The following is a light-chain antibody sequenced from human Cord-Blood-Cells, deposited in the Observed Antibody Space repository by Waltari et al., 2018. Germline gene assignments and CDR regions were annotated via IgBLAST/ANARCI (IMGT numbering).Light chain of an antibody. CDR3: SSYTSSSTPLV. CDR1: SSDVGGYNY. J-gene: IGLJ3*02. V-gene: IGLV2-14*01. Sequence: QSALTQPASVSGSPGQSITISCPGTSSDVGGYNYVSCYQQHPGKAPTLMIYDVSNRPSGVSNRFSGSKSGNTASLTISGLQAEDEADYYCSSYTSSSTPLVFGGGTKLTVL. CDR2: DVS.